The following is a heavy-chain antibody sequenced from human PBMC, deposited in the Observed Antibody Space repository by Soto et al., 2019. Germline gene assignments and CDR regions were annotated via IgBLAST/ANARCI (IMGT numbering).Heavy chain of an antibody. CDR2: IIPIFGTA. CDR1: GGTFSSYA. CDR3: ARDHPRGYYDSSGYLDAFDI. V-gene: IGHV1-69*13. Sequence: WASVKVSCKASGGTFSSYAISWVRQAPGQGLEWMGGIIPIFGTANYAQKFQGRVTITADESTSTAYMELSSLRSEDTAVYYCARDHPRGYYDSSGYLDAFDIWGQGTMVTVSS. D-gene: IGHD3-22*01. J-gene: IGHJ3*02.